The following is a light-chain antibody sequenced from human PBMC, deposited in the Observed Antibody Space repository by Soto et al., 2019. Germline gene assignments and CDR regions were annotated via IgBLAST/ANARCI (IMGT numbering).Light chain of an antibody. J-gene: IGKJ1*01. CDR2: DAS. Sequence: DIQMTQSPSTLSASVGDRVTITCRASQSISSWLAWYQQKPGKAPKLLIYDASSLESGVPSRFSGSGSGTEFTLTISSLQPDDLATYYCQQYNSYSGTFGKGTKV. CDR1: QSISSW. CDR3: QQYNSYSGT. V-gene: IGKV1-5*01.